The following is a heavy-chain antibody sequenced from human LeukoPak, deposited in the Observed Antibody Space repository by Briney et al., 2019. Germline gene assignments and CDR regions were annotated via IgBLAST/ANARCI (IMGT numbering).Heavy chain of an antibody. CDR1: GYTFSSYG. CDR2: ISAYNDNT. D-gene: IGHD3-10*01. Sequence: ASVKVSCKASGYTFSSYGISRVRQAPGQGLEWMGWISAYNDNTNYAQNLQGRVTMTTDTSTSTAYMELRSLRSDDTAVYYCARDESLQYYYGSGSYYSLLDYWGQGTLVTVSS. J-gene: IGHJ4*02. CDR3: ARDESLQYYYGSGSYYSLLDY. V-gene: IGHV1-18*01.